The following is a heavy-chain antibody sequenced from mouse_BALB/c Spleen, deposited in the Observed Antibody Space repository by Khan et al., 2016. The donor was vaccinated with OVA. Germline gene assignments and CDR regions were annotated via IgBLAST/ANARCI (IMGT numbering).Heavy chain of an antibody. V-gene: IGHV9-1*02. CDR2: INTYTGEP. J-gene: IGHJ1*01. CDR3: ARGASDWYFDV. Sequence: QIQLVQSGPELKKPGETVKISCKASGYTFTNYGMNWVKQAPGKGLKWMGWINTYTGEPTYTDDFKGRFAFSLETSASTAYLQIHNPKNEDMATYFCARGASDWYFDVWGAGTTVTVSS. CDR1: GYTFTNYG.